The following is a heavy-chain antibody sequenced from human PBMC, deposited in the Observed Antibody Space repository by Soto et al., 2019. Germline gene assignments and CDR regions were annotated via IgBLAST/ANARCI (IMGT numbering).Heavy chain of an antibody. D-gene: IGHD2-15*01. CDR1: GGSISSYY. CDR2: IYYSGST. CDR3: ARVLGCSGGSCYSHYYYGMDV. Sequence: SETLSLTCTVSGGSISSYYWSWIRQPPGKGLEWIGYIYYSGSTNYNPSLKSRVTISVDTSKNQFSLKLSSVTAADTAVYYCARVLGCSGGSCYSHYYYGMDVWGQGTTVTSP. V-gene: IGHV4-59*01. J-gene: IGHJ6*02.